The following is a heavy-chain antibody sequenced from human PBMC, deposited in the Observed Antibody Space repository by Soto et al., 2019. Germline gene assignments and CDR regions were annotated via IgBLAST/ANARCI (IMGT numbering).Heavy chain of an antibody. CDR2: IYYSGST. J-gene: IGHJ3*02. CDR3: ARHSPTKTIRGVGI. CDR1: GGSISSSSYY. V-gene: IGHV4-39*01. Sequence: QLQLQESGPGLVKPSETLSLTCTVSGGSISSSSYYWGWIRQPPGKGLEWIGSIYYSGSTYYNPSLKSRVTISVDTSKNQFPLKLSSVTAADTAVYYCARHSPTKTIRGVGIWGQGTMVTVSS. D-gene: IGHD3-10*01.